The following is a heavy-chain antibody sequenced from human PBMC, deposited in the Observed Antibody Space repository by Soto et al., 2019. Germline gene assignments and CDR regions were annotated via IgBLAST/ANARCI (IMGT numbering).Heavy chain of an antibody. J-gene: IGHJ4*02. V-gene: IGHV4-4*02. D-gene: IGHD5-12*01. CDR3: AKYSGYDCVALDY. CDR1: SDSISSHNW. Sequence: QVQLQESGPGLVKPSGTLSLTCAVSSDSISSHNWWTWVRQPPGRGLEWIGEIYHSGSTSYNPSLKSRVIISVDQSKNQFSLKLNSVTAADTAVYFCAKYSGYDCVALDYWGQGTLVTVSS. CDR2: IYHSGST.